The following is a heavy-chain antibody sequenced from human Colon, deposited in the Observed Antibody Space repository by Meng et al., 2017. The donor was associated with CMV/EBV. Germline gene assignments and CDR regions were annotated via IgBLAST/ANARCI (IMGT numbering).Heavy chain of an antibody. D-gene: IGHD3-16*01. CDR2: VYYSGST. CDR1: GASVNSDNNY. CDR3: TRGNTALWDNDH. V-gene: IGHV4-61*01. J-gene: IGHJ4*02. Sequence: GSLRLSCGVSGASVNSDNNYWSWIRQPPGKGLEFIGYVYYSGSTNYNPFFKCRVTISIDTSKNQFSLKLASVTAADTAIYYCTRGNTALWDNDHWGQGTLVTVSS.